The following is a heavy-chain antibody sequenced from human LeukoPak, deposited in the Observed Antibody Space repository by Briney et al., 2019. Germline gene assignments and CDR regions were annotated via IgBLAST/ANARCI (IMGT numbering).Heavy chain of an antibody. CDR2: INPDSGGT. CDR1: GYTFTGYY. Sequence: ASVKVSCKASGYTFTGYYIHRVRQAPGQGLEWMGWINPDSGGTKYAQKFRGRVTMTRDTSISAAYMGLSRLRSDDTAVYYCAKGRVVAGTKSLTYNWFDPWGQGTLVTVSS. D-gene: IGHD6-19*01. V-gene: IGHV1-2*02. CDR3: AKGRVVAGTKSLTYNWFDP. J-gene: IGHJ5*02.